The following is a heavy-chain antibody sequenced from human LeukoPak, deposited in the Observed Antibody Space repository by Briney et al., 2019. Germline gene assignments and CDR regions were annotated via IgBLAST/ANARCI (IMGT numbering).Heavy chain of an antibody. CDR3: ANHLACGSTSCPPFDD. CDR1: EFTFTSLP. CDR2: ISRSSDAI. J-gene: IGHJ4*02. Sequence: PGGSLRLSCAASEFTFTSLPMNWVRQAPGKGLEWVSYISRSSDAIYYADSVKGRFTISRDNAKSSLYLQMNSLRAEDTAVYYCANHLACGSTSCPPFDDWGQGTLVTVSS. D-gene: IGHD2-2*01. V-gene: IGHV3-48*04.